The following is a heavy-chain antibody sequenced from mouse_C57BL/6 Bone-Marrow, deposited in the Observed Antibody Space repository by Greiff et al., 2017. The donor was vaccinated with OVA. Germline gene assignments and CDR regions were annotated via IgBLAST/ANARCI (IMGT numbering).Heavy chain of an antibody. Sequence: QVQLQQPGAELVMPGASVKLSCKASGYTFTSYWMHWVKQRPGQGLEWIGEIDPSDSYTNYNQKFKGKSTLTVDKSSSTAYMQLSSLTSEDSAVYDCERETAQAGVFDYWGQGTTLTVSS. CDR3: ERETAQAGVFDY. J-gene: IGHJ2*01. CDR2: IDPSDSYT. CDR1: GYTFTSYW. D-gene: IGHD3-2*02. V-gene: IGHV1-69*01.